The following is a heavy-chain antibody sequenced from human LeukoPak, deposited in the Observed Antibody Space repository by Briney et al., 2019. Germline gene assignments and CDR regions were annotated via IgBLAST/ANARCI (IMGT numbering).Heavy chain of an antibody. J-gene: IGHJ1*01. Sequence: PSETLSLTCTVSGGSISSSSYYWGWIRQPPGKGLEWIGSIYYSGSTYYNPSLKSRVTISVDTSKNQFSLKLSSVTAADTAVYYCARDLYYYDSSGYYSAGFQHWGQGTLVTVSS. D-gene: IGHD3-22*01. CDR3: ARDLYYYDSSGYYSAGFQH. V-gene: IGHV4-39*07. CDR2: IYYSGST. CDR1: GGSISSSSYY.